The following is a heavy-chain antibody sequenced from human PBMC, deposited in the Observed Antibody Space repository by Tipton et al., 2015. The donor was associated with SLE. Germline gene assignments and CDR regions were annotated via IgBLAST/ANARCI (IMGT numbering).Heavy chain of an antibody. CDR2: IRYDGSNK. V-gene: IGHV3-30*02. J-gene: IGHJ4*02. CDR1: GFTFSSYG. D-gene: IGHD6-6*01. Sequence: GSLRLSCAASGFTFSSYGMHWVRQAPGKGLEWVAFIRYDGSNKYYADSVKGRFTISRDNSKNTLYLQMNSLRAEDTAVYYCAKEGSWEQLVDYWGQGTLVTVSS. CDR3: AKEGSWEQLVDY.